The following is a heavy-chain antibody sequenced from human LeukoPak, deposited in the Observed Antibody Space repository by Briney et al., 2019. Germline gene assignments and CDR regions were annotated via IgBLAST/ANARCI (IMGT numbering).Heavy chain of an antibody. J-gene: IGHJ4*02. CDR1: GFTFSSFA. CDR2: VSTDGSNQ. V-gene: IGHV3-30-3*01. D-gene: IGHD2-2*01. Sequence: PGGSLRLSCAASGFTFSSFAIHWVRQAPGKGLEWVAVVSTDGSNQYYADSVKGRFTISRDNSENTLYLQMNSLRVEDTAVYYCAKELAPYYQLHQDWGQGPLVTVSS. CDR3: AKELAPYYQLHQD.